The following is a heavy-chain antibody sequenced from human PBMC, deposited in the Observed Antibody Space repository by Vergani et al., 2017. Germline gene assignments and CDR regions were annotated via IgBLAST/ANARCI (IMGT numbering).Heavy chain of an antibody. Sequence: QVQLVQSGAEVKKPGASVKVSCKASGYTFTSYYMHWVRQAPGQGLEWMGIINPSGGSTSYAQKFKGRVTMTRDTSTSTVYMELSILRSEDTAVYYCARDARIPRGYSYGPLYYYYGMDVWGKGTTVTVSS. D-gene: IGHD5-18*01. V-gene: IGHV1-46*01. CDR1: GYTFTSYY. CDR2: INPSGGST. J-gene: IGHJ6*04. CDR3: ARDARIPRGYSYGPLYYYYGMDV.